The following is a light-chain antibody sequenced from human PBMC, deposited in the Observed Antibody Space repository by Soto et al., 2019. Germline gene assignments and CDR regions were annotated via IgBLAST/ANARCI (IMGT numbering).Light chain of an antibody. CDR2: EVN. CDR1: SSDVGDYNY. CDR3: VSFTSSTTYV. Sequence: QSALTQPPSASGSPGQSVTISCTGTSSDVGDYNYVSWYQQHPGKAPKLMIYEVNKRPSGVPDRFSGSKSGNTASLTVSGLQADDEADYYCVSFTSSTTYVFGSGTKLTVL. V-gene: IGLV2-8*01. J-gene: IGLJ1*01.